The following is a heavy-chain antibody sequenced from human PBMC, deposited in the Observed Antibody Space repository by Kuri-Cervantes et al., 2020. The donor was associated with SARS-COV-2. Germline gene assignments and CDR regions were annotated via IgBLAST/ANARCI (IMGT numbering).Heavy chain of an antibody. CDR1: GFYFSRSD. V-gene: IGHV3-23*01. J-gene: IGHJ6*04. CDR2: ISGSGGST. D-gene: IGHD1-26*01. CDR3: AKDVGRYSFSSAYGMDV. Sequence: GGSLRLSCSASGFYFSRSDMHWVRQAPGKGLEWVSAISGSGGSTYYADSVKGRFTISRDNSKNTLYLKMNSLRAEDTAVYNCAKDVGRYSFSSAYGMDVWARGPSAPSPQ.